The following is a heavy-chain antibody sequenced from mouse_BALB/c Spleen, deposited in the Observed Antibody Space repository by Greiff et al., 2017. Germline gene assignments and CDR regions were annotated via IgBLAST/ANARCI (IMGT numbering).Heavy chain of an antibody. D-gene: IGHD2-1*01. Sequence: SGGDLVKPGGSLKLSCAASGFTFSSYGMSWVRQTPDKRLEWVATISSGGSYTYYPDSVKGRFTISRDNAKNTLYLQMSSLKSEDTAMYYCTREYYGNYAWFAYWGQGTLVTVSA. J-gene: IGHJ3*01. CDR1: GFTFSSYG. CDR3: TREYYGNYAWFAY. CDR2: ISSGGSYT. V-gene: IGHV5-6*01.